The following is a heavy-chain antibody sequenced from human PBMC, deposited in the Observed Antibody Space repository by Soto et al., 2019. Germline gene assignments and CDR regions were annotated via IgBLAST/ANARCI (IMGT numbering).Heavy chain of an antibody. CDR2: LYSGGTT. CDR1: GFTVTSKY. V-gene: IGHV3-66*01. D-gene: IGHD6-25*01. CDR3: ATSTGFPGFDY. J-gene: IGHJ4*02. Sequence: EVQLVESGGGVVQPGESLRLSCAASGFTVTSKYMTWVRQAPGKGLEWVSILYSGGTTFYADSVKGRFTISRDNSKNTVYLQMNSLRGEDTAVYYCATSTGFPGFDYWGQGSLVIVSS.